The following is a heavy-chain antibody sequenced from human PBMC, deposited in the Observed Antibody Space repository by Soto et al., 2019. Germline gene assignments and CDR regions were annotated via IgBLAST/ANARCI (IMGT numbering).Heavy chain of an antibody. CDR1: GFTFGDYA. CDR3: TRVVLVAGYFYYGMDV. CDR2: IRTKPYGGTT. D-gene: IGHD6-19*01. V-gene: IGHV3-49*03. Sequence: GGSLRLAYTASGFTFGDYAMSWFRQAPGKGLEWVGFIRTKPYGGTTEYAASVKGRFTISRDDSKSIAYLQMDSLKTEDTAVYYCTRVVLVAGYFYYGMDVCGQGTTVTVSS. J-gene: IGHJ6*02.